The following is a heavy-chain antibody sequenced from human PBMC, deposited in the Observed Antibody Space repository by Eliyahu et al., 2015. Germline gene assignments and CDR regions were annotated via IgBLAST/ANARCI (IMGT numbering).Heavy chain of an antibody. J-gene: IGHJ4*02. Sequence: QVQLVQSGGEVKKPGASVKVSCKASGYTFTSYGISWVRQAPGQGLEWVGWITPYKVNTNYAQKLQGRVTMTTDTSTSTAYMELRSLRSDDTAVYYCARESGDVSYAVHYFDYWGQGTLVTVSS. CDR2: ITPYKVNT. CDR1: GYTFTSYG. V-gene: IGHV1-18*04. CDR3: ARESGDVSYAVHYFDY. D-gene: IGHD1-26*01.